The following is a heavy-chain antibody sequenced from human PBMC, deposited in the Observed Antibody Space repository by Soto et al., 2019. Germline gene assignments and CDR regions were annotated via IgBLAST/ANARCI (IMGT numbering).Heavy chain of an antibody. V-gene: IGHV1-3*01. J-gene: IGHJ6*02. CDR3: ARDKRILTGYYYYGMDV. CDR1: GYTFTSYA. CDR2: INAGNGNT. D-gene: IGHD3-9*01. Sequence: ASVKVSCKASGYTFTSYAMHWVRQAPGQRLEWMGWINAGNGNTKYSQKFQGRVTITRDTSASTAYMELSSLRSEDTAVYYCARDKRILTGYYYYGMDVWGQGXTVTVYS.